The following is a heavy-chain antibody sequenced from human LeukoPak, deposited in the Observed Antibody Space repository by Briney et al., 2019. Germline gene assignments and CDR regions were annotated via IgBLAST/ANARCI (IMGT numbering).Heavy chain of an antibody. CDR3: VRLQAVTGNFDY. D-gene: IGHD1-20*01. J-gene: IGHJ4*02. CDR1: GGSISSSSHY. CDR2: INYSGDT. Sequence: SETLSLPCTVSGGSISSSSHYWGWIRQPPGKGLEWIETINYSGDTYYNPSLKSRVTISVDSSKNQFSLNLSAVTAADTAVYYCVRLQAVTGNFDYWGQGALVTVSS. V-gene: IGHV4-39*07.